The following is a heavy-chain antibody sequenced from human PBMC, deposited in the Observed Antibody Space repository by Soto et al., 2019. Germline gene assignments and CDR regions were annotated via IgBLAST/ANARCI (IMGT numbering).Heavy chain of an antibody. CDR3: AREEVDSFVFWYFDY. CDR1: GFTFSSYA. J-gene: IGHJ4*02. D-gene: IGHD3-3*01. CDR2: ISYDGSNK. V-gene: IGHV3-30-3*01. Sequence: PGGSLRLSCAASGFTFSSYAMHWVRQAPGKGLEWVAVISYDGSNKYYADSVKGRFTISRDNSKNTLYLQMNSLRAEDTAVYYCAREEVDSFVFWYFDYWGQGPLVTVSS.